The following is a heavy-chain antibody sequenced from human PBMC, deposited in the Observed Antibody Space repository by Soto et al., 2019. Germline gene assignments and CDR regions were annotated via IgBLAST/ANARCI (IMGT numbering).Heavy chain of an antibody. CDR1: GGSVSSQY. CDR2: INHSLST. V-gene: IGHV4-34*01. CDR3: ARGHYYYGMDV. J-gene: IGHJ6*02. Sequence: SATLSVTGTVSGGSVSSQYWIWIRQPPGKGLEWIGEINHSLSTNYNPSLKSRVTISVDTSKNQFSLKLSSVTAADTAVYYCARGHYYYGMDVWGQGTTVTVSS.